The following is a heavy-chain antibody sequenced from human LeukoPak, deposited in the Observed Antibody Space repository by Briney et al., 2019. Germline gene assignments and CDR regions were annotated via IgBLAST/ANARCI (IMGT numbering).Heavy chain of an antibody. J-gene: IGHJ4*02. Sequence: GGSLRLSCAASGFTFSSYAMSWVRHAPGKGLELVSAISGSGGSTYYADPVKGRFTISRDNSKNTPYLQMNSLRAEDTAVYYCAKAPIVVVPAASESWGQGTLVTVSS. V-gene: IGHV3-23*01. D-gene: IGHD2-2*01. CDR2: ISGSGGST. CDR1: GFTFSSYA. CDR3: AKAPIVVVPAASES.